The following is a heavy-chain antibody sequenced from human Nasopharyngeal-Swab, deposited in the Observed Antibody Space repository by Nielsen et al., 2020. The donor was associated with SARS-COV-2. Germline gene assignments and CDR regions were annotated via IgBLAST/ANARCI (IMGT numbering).Heavy chain of an antibody. CDR3: AHRWGSWAGSYFDY. J-gene: IGHJ4*02. D-gene: IGHD3-16*01. Sequence: SGPTLVKPTQTSTLTCTFSGFSLSTSGVGVGWIRQPPGKALEWLALIYWDDDKRYSPSLKSRLTITKDTSKNQVVLTMTNMDPVDTATYYCAHRWGSWAGSYFDYWGQGTLVTVSS. V-gene: IGHV2-5*02. CDR2: IYWDDDK. CDR1: GFSLSTSGVG.